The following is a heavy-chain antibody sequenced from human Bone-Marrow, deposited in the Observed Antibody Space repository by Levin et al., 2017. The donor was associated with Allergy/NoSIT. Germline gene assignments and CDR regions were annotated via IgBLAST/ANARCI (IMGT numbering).Heavy chain of an antibody. CDR1: GYTFTGHY. D-gene: IGHD1-7*01. Sequence: ASVKVSCKASGYTFTGHYMHWVRQAPGQGLEWMGRINPNSGGTDYAQNFQGRVTMTRDTSLSTAYMELSRLGSDDTAVYFCAGGLELGNRGDFDSWGQGTLVTVSS. CDR2: INPNSGGT. CDR3: AGGLELGNRGDFDS. J-gene: IGHJ4*02. V-gene: IGHV1-2*06.